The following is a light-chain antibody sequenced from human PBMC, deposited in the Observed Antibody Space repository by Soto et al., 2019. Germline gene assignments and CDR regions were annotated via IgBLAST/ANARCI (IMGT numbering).Light chain of an antibody. CDR1: QSLLHSNGYNY. Sequence: DIVMTQSPLSLPVTPGEPASISCRSSQSLLHSNGYNYLDWYLQKPGQSPQLLIYLGSNRASGVHDRFSGSGSGADFTLKISRVEAEDVGVYYCMQARQTLRTFGQGTKVEIK. V-gene: IGKV2-28*01. J-gene: IGKJ1*01. CDR3: MQARQTLRT. CDR2: LGS.